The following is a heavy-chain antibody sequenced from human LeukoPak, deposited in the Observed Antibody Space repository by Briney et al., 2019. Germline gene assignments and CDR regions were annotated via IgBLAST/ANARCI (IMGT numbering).Heavy chain of an antibody. J-gene: IGHJ4*02. CDR3: AGRGDGNLYYFDH. D-gene: IGHD5-24*01. CDR1: GFTLSRYW. Sequence: PGGSLRLSCTASGFTLSRYWMSWVRQAPGKGLEWVANIKQDGGEKYYVDSVKGRFTISRDNAKNSLYLQMNSLRPEDTAVYYCAGRGDGNLYYFDHWGQGTLVTASS. V-gene: IGHV3-7*04. CDR2: IKQDGGEK.